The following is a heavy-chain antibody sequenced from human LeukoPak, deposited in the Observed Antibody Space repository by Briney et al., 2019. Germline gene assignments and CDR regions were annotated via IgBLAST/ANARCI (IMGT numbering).Heavy chain of an antibody. CDR3: ARGSYYYDSSGYFDY. Sequence: ASVKVSCKASGGTFSSYAISWVRQAPGQGLEWMGRTIPIFGTANYAQKFPGRVTITTDESTSTAYMELSSLRSEDTAVYYCARGSYYYDSSGYFDYWGQGTLVTVSS. CDR2: TIPIFGTA. D-gene: IGHD3-22*01. V-gene: IGHV1-69*05. CDR1: GGTFSSYA. J-gene: IGHJ4*02.